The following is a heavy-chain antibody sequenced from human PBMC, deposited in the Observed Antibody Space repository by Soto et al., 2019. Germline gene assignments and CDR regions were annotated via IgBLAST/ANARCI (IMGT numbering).Heavy chain of an antibody. CDR1: GFTFTSSA. D-gene: IGHD4-17*01. CDR2: IVVDSGNT. Sequence: KVSCKASGFTFTSSAVQWVRQARGQRLEWIGWIVVDSGNTNYAQKLQERVTITRDMSTSTAYMELSSLRSEDTAVYYCAAEITVRYYYYGMDVWGQGTTVTVSS. CDR3: AAEITVRYYYYGMDV. V-gene: IGHV1-58*01. J-gene: IGHJ6*02.